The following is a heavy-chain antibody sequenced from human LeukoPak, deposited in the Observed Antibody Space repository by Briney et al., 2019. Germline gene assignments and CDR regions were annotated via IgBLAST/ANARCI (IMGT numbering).Heavy chain of an antibody. D-gene: IGHD4-17*01. CDR3: ARSRMTTIGWFDR. Sequence: ASVKVSCKTSGYTFIDYYLHWVRQAPGQGLEWMGGLNPNSGVTNYAQTFQARVTMTRDTSMRTAYMELSRLRSDDTAVYYCARSRMTTIGWFDRWGQGSLVTVAA. J-gene: IGHJ5*02. CDR2: LNPNSGVT. V-gene: IGHV1-2*02. CDR1: GYTFIDYY.